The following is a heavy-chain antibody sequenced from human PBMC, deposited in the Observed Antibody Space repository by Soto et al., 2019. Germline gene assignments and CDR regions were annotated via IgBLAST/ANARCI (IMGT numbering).Heavy chain of an antibody. V-gene: IGHV1-69*01. CDR1: GVSFNNNG. CDR2: VSPPFRTS. CDR3: ARVLYYGSGSYSPYGMDV. D-gene: IGHD3-10*01. J-gene: IGHJ6*02. Sequence: QVQLVQSGAEVKKPGSSVKVSCKTSGVSFNNNGIGWVRQAPGHGLEWMGGVSPPFRTSNYARKFQGRILITADASTGTVNMELSSLTSEDTAQYYCARVLYYGSGSYSPYGMDVWGQGTTVTVSS.